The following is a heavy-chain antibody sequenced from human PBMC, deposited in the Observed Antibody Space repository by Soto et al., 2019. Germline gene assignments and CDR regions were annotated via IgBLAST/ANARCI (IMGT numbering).Heavy chain of an antibody. CDR3: ARHAYCASDTCHYYYGLDV. Sequence: PGESLKISCKGSGYTFSNSWIGWVRQKPGKGLEWMGIIYPSDAYIRYSPSFQGQVTISADMSTNTAYLQWSSLKASDTAMYFCARHAYCASDTCHYYYGLDVWGQGTTVTVSS. J-gene: IGHJ6*02. V-gene: IGHV5-51*01. CDR2: IYPSDAYI. CDR1: GYTFSNSW. D-gene: IGHD2-21*01.